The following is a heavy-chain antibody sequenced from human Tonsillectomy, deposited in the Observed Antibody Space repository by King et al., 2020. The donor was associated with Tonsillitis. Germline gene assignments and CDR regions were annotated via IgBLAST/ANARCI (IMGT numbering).Heavy chain of an antibody. J-gene: IGHJ4*02. CDR3: ARVSTGTTSAPFDY. CDR1: GYTFTSDG. D-gene: IGHD1-7*01. V-gene: IGHV1-18*01. CDR2: ISAYNGNT. Sequence: QLVQSGAEVNKPGASVKLSCKASGYTFTSDGISWVRQASGQGLEWMGWISAYNGNTTYAQKIQRRDTMTTDTSTRTAYMGLRSLRSDDTAVYYCARVSTGTTSAPFDYWGQGTLVTVSS.